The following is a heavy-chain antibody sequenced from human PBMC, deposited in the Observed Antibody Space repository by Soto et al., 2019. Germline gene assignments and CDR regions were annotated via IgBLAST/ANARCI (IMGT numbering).Heavy chain of an antibody. V-gene: IGHV1-69*18. CDR2: LIPMFGTT. CDR1: GGTFSSYS. J-gene: IGHJ6*04. Sequence: QVQLVQSGAEVKTPGSSVKVSCKASGGTFSSYSINWVRQAPGQGLEWMGRLIPMFGTTDYAQRFQGRVTFTADESTSTASMEVTNLTSEDTAVYYCARAVVLTFTRFYDMDVWGKGTTVTVSS. CDR3: ARAVVLTFTRFYDMDV. D-gene: IGHD3-9*01.